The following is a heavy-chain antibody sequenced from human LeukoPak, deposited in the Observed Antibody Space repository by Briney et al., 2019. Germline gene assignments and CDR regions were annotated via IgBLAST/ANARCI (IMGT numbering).Heavy chain of an antibody. Sequence: GGSLRLSCAASEFSVGSNYMTWVRQAPGKGLEWVSLIYSGGSTYYADSVKGRFTISRGNSKNTLYLQMNSLKSEDTAVYYCTTDSTVTTDGDVFDIWGQGTMVTVSS. V-gene: IGHV3-66*01. D-gene: IGHD4-17*01. J-gene: IGHJ3*02. CDR2: IYSGGST. CDR3: TTDSTVTTDGDVFDI. CDR1: EFSVGSNY.